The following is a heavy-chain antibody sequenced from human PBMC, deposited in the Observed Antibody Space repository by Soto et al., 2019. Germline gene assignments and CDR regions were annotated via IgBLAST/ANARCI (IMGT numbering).Heavy chain of an antibody. CDR1: GFTFDDYT. V-gene: IGHV3-43*01. CDR3: ARDYDSSGWYDYYYYGMDV. D-gene: IGHD6-19*01. CDR2: ISWDGGST. Sequence: GGSLRLSCAASGFTFDDYTMHWVRQAPGKGLEWVSLISWDGGSTYYADSVKGRFTISRDNSKNTLYLQMNSLRAEDTAVYYCARDYDSSGWYDYYYYGMDVWGQGTTVTVPS. J-gene: IGHJ6*02.